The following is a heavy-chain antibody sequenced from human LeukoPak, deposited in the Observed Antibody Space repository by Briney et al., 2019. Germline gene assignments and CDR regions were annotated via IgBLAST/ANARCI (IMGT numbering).Heavy chain of an antibody. V-gene: IGHV4-34*01. CDR2: INHSGST. CDR1: GGSFSGYY. J-gene: IGHJ4*02. Sequence: SETLSLTCAVYGGSFSGYYXSWIRQPPXXXXEWIGEINHSGSTNYNPSLKSRVTISVDTSKNQFSLKLSSVTAADTAMYYCARMIGSESDYWGQGTLVTVSS. D-gene: IGHD3-16*01. CDR3: ARMIGSESDY.